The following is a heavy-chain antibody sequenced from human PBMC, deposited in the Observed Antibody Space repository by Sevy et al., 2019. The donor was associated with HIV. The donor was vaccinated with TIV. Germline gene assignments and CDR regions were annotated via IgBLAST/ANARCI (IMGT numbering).Heavy chain of an antibody. CDR2: ISYDGSNK. J-gene: IGHJ5*02. CDR1: GFTFSSYA. Sequence: GGSLRLSCAASGFTFSSYAMHWVRQAPGKGLEWVAVISYDGSNKYYADSVKGRFTISRDNSKNTLYLQMNSLRAEDTAGYYCARELPVGYCISTSCYPGGNWFDPWGQGTLVTVSS. V-gene: IGHV3-30-3*01. CDR3: ARELPVGYCISTSCYPGGNWFDP. D-gene: IGHD2-2*03.